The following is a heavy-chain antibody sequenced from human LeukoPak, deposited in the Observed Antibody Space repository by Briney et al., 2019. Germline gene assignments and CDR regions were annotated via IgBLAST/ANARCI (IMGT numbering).Heavy chain of an antibody. CDR1: GFTFSSYG. D-gene: IGHD2-2*01. Sequence: PGGSLRLSCAPSGFTFSSYGMHWVRQAPGKGLEWVAFIRYDGSNKYYADSVKGRFTISRDNSKNTLYLQMNSLRAEDTAVYYCAKDQDIVVVPAASGFDYWGQGTLVTVSS. CDR3: AKDQDIVVVPAASGFDY. V-gene: IGHV3-30*02. CDR2: IRYDGSNK. J-gene: IGHJ4*02.